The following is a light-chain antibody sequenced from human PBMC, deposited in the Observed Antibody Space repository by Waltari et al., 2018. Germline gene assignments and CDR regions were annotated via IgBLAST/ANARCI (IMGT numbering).Light chain of an antibody. Sequence: ITGRASQTVYDYLAWYQQKPGKAPQLLISKASTLEGGVPSRFSGSGYGTEFTLTISSLQPDDLATYYCQQYQSYWMFGQGTKVEIK. CDR2: KAS. CDR1: QTVYDY. CDR3: QQYQSYWM. V-gene: IGKV1-5*03. J-gene: IGKJ1*01.